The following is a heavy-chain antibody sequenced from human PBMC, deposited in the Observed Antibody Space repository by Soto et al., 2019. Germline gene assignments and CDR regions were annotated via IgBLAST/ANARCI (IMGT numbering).Heavy chain of an antibody. J-gene: IGHJ4*02. CDR1: GFAFSSYA. D-gene: IGHD3-22*01. CDR3: ATGSTMIVVVAISDY. V-gene: IGHV3-23*01. Sequence: GSLRLSCAASGFAFSSYAMSWVRQAPGKGLEWVSAISGSGGSTYYADSVKGRFTISRDNSKNTLYLQMNSLRAEDTAVYYCATGSTMIVVVAISDYWGQGTLVTVSS. CDR2: ISGSGGST.